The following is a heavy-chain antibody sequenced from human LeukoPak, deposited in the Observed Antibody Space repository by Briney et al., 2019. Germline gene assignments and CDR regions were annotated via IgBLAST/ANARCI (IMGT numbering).Heavy chain of an antibody. CDR2: ISSSSSYI. CDR3: ARDLGQYYDTSDDWFDP. D-gene: IGHD3-22*01. J-gene: IGHJ5*02. V-gene: IGHV3-21*01. CDR1: GFTFSSYS. Sequence: TGGSLRLSCAASGFTFSSYSMNWVRQAPGKGLEWVSSISSSSSYIYYADSVKGRFTISGDNAKNTLNLQMNSLRAEDTAVYYCARDLGQYYDTSDDWFDPWGQGTLVTVSS.